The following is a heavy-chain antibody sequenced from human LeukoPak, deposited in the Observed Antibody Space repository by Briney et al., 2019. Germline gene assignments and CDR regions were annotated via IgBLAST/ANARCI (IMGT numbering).Heavy chain of an antibody. CDR3: ARENYDILTGYVTLKWFDP. V-gene: IGHV3-7*01. J-gene: IGHJ5*02. Sequence: TGGSLRLSCAASGFTFSSYWMSWVRQAPGKGLEWVANIKQDGSEKYYVDSVKGRFTISRDNAKNSLYLQMNSLRVEDTAVYYCARENYDILTGYVTLKWFDPWGQGTLVTVSS. D-gene: IGHD3-9*01. CDR1: GFTFSSYW. CDR2: IKQDGSEK.